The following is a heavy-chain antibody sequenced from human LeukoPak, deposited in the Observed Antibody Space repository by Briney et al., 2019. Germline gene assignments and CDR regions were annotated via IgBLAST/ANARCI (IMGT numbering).Heavy chain of an antibody. D-gene: IGHD3-10*01. V-gene: IGHV3-23*01. CDR3: ARVTYGSGTYGAFDY. CDR2: ISAGGGST. J-gene: IGHJ4*02. CDR1: GFTFTSYA. Sequence: PGGSLRLSCAASGFTFTSYALSWVRQAPGKGLEWVSAISAGGGSTYDADSVKGRFTISSDNSKNTVYLQMTSLRVDDTAVYYCARVTYGSGTYGAFDYWGQGTLVTVSS.